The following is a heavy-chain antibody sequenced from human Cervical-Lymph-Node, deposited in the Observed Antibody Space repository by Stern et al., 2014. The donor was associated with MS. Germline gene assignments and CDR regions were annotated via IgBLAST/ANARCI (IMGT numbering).Heavy chain of an antibody. Sequence: VQLMQSGGGLVKPGGSLRLSCAASGFTFSSYSMNWVRQAPGKGLEWVSSISSSSSYIYYADSVKGRFTVSRDNAKNSLYLQMNSLRAEDTAVYYCARDNPYYYGMDVWGQGTTVTVSS. CDR3: ARDNPYYYGMDV. CDR2: ISSSSSYI. V-gene: IGHV3-21*01. J-gene: IGHJ6*02. CDR1: GFTFSSYS.